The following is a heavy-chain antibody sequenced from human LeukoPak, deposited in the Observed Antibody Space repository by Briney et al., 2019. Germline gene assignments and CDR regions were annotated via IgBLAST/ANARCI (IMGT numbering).Heavy chain of an antibody. Sequence: ASVKVSCKASGYTFTGYYMHWVRLAPGQGLEWMGWINPNSGGTNYAQKFQGRVTMTRDTSISTAYMELNRLRSDDTAVYYCARSGLSSGWYRPYDSSGYFDYWGQGTLVTVSS. J-gene: IGHJ4*02. CDR3: ARSGLSSGWYRPYDSSGYFDY. D-gene: IGHD3-22*01. CDR1: GYTFTGYY. CDR2: INPNSGGT. V-gene: IGHV1-2*02.